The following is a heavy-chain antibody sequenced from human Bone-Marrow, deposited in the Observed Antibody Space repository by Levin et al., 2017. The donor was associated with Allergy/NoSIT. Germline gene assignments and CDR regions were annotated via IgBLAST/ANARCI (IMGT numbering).Heavy chain of an antibody. J-gene: IGHJ4*02. CDR2: ISGSGGNT. D-gene: IGHD3-22*01. V-gene: IGHV3-23*01. CDR3: AGYDTRAYHPLFNN. CDR1: GFIFRNYA. Sequence: GGSLRLSCAASGFIFRNYAMNWVRQAPGKGLEWVSQISGSGGNTHYADSVKGRFTFSRDNSKNTLYLQMNSLRAEDTAVYYCAGYDTRAYHPLFNNWGQRCVVTV.